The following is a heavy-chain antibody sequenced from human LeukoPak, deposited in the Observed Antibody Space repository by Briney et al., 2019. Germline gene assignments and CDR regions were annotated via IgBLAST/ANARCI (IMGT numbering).Heavy chain of an antibody. CDR1: GGSISSYY. Sequence: SETLSLTCTVSGGSISSYYWSWIRQPPGKGLEWIGYIYYSGSTNYNPSLKSRVTISVDTSKNQFSLKLSSVTAADTAVCYCARTRGFGVLYPWGQGTLVTVSS. CDR3: ARTRGFGVLYP. J-gene: IGHJ5*02. D-gene: IGHD3-3*01. V-gene: IGHV4-59*08. CDR2: IYYSGST.